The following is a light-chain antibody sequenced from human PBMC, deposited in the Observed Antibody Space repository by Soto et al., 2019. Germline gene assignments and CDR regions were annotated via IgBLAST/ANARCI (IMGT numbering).Light chain of an antibody. Sequence: QSALTQPPSASGSPGQSVTISCTGSSSDVGGYEYVSWYQQHPGKAPKLIIYEVIKRPSGVPDSFSGSKSGNTASLTVSGLQAEDEADYYCSSYAGSNNLHVLFGGGTKLTVL. J-gene: IGLJ2*01. V-gene: IGLV2-8*01. CDR3: SSYAGSNNLHVL. CDR1: SSDVGGYEY. CDR2: EVI.